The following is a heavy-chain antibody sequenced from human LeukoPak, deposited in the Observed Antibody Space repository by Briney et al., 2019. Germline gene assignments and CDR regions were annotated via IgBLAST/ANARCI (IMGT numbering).Heavy chain of an antibody. D-gene: IGHD6-13*01. Sequence: SQTLSLTCTVSGGSISSGSYYWSWIRQPAGKGLEWIGRIYTSGSTNYNPSLKSRVTISVDKSKNQFSLKLSSVTAADTAVYYCARDYSSSWCGGHYFDYWGQGTLVTVSS. J-gene: IGHJ4*02. V-gene: IGHV4-61*02. CDR1: GGSISSGSYY. CDR2: IYTSGST. CDR3: ARDYSSSWCGGHYFDY.